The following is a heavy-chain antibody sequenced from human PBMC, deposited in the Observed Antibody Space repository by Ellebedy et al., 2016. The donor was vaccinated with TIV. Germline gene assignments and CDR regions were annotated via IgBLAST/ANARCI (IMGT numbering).Heavy chain of an antibody. CDR3: AKDDYYDSSGYAFDI. CDR1: GFTFSSYA. V-gene: IGHV3-23*01. Sequence: GESLKISCAASGFTFSSYAMSWVRQAPGKGLEWVSAISGSGGSTYYADSVKGRFTISRDNSKNTLYLQMNSLRAEDTAVYYCAKDDYYDSSGYAFDIWGQGTMVIVSS. CDR2: ISGSGGST. J-gene: IGHJ3*02. D-gene: IGHD3-22*01.